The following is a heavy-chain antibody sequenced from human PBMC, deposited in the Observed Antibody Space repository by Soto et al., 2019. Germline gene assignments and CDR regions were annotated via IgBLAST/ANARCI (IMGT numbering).Heavy chain of an antibody. D-gene: IGHD6-6*01. J-gene: IGHJ4*02. CDR3: ARVVKRIAARPSAFHY. CDR2: ISSSSSTI. Sequence: GGSLRLSCAASGFTFSSYSMNWVRQAPGKGLEWVSYISSSSSTIYYADSVKGRFTISRDNAKNSLYLQMNSLRDEDTAVYYCARVVKRIAARPSAFHYWGQGTLVTLSS. V-gene: IGHV3-48*02. CDR1: GFTFSSYS.